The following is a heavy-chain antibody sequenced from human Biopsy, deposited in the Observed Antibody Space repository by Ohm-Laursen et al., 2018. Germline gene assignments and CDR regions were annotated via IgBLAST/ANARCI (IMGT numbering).Heavy chain of an antibody. CDR2: ISSGSSPI. Sequence: GSLRLSCAASGFTFSSYSMNWVRQAPGKGLEWVSFISSGSSPIYYADSVKGRFTISRDDAKNSLYLQMNNLRAEDTAVFYCAKDLRNNNWGVENWGQGTLVTVSS. CDR1: GFTFSSYS. V-gene: IGHV3-48*01. J-gene: IGHJ4*02. D-gene: IGHD7-27*01. CDR3: AKDLRNNNWGVEN.